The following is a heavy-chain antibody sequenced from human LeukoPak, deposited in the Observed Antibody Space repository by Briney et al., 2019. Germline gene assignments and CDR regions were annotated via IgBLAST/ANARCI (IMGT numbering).Heavy chain of an antibody. CDR3: ATLYDSNFFDY. D-gene: IGHD3-22*01. CDR1: GFTFSNYA. CDR2: TCPGGGAT. Sequence: GGSLRLSCAPSGFTFSNYAMRGVRHAPGGGGEWVSATCPGGGATYYADSVKGRFTISRDNSKNTLYLRMNSLRADDTALYYCATLYDSNFFDYWGQGTLVTVSS. J-gene: IGHJ4*02. V-gene: IGHV3-23*01.